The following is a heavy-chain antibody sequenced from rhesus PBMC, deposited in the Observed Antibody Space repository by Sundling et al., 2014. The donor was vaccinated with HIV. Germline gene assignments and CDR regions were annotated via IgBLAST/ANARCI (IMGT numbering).Heavy chain of an antibody. V-gene: IGHV3-103*01. CDR3: AKGRSIAAGPDY. CDR1: GFTFSYYG. CDR2: INGGGTST. J-gene: IGHJ4*01. D-gene: IGHD6-13*01. Sequence: EVQLVETGGGLVQPGGSLKLSCAASGFTFSYYGLSWVRQAPGKGLEWVSAINGGGTSTYYADSVKGRFTISRDDSKNTLSLQMNSLRAEDTAVYYCAKGRSIAAGPDYWGQGVLVTVSS.